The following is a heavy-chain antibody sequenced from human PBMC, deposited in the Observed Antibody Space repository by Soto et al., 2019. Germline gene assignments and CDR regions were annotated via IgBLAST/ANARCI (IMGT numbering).Heavy chain of an antibody. V-gene: IGHV2-5*01. CDR3: AHSVYSSCVDGKYYFDY. J-gene: IGHJ4*02. Sequence: QITLKESGPTLVKPTQTLTLTCTFSGFSLSTSGVGVGWIRQPPGKALEWLALIYWNDDKRYSPSLKSRLTITKDTSKNQVVLTMTNMDPVDTATYYCAHSVYSSCVDGKYYFDYWGQGTLVTVSS. D-gene: IGHD6-6*01. CDR1: GFSLSTSGVG. CDR2: IYWNDDK.